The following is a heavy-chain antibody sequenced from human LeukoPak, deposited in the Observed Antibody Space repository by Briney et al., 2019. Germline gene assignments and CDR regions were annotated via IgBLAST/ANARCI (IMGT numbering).Heavy chain of an antibody. Sequence: GGSLRLSCTASGFKFDDYGMTWVRQAPGKGLEWVSDINWNGDSRGYAHSVRGRFTIYRDNSKNSLYLQMNSLRAEDTAVYYCARDQYGLGYGSLFDYWGQGTLVTVSS. CDR3: ARDQYGLGYGSLFDY. CDR2: INWNGDSR. D-gene: IGHD3-10*01. J-gene: IGHJ4*02. CDR1: GFKFDDYG. V-gene: IGHV3-20*04.